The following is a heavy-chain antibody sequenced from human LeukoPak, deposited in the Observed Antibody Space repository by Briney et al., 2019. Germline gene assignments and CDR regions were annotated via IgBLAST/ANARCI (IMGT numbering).Heavy chain of an antibody. CDR2: IYYSGST. CDR3: ARVKYTTRPFDY. Sequence: PSQTLSLTCTVSGGSISSGDYYWSWIRQPPGKGLEWIGYIYYSGSTYYNPSLKSRLTISVDTSKNQFSLKLSSVTAADTAVYYCARVKYTTRPFDYWGQGTLVTASS. CDR1: GGSISSGDYY. J-gene: IGHJ4*02. V-gene: IGHV4-30-4*08. D-gene: IGHD1-1*01.